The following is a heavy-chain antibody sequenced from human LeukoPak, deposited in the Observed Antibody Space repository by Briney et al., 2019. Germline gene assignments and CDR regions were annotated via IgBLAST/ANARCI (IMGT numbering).Heavy chain of an antibody. Sequence: GGSLRLSCAASGFTFGSYWMHWVRQVPGRGLVWVSHINSDGRRTNSADSVKGRFTISRDNAKNTLYLQMNSLRADDTAVYYCARGGRAFDIWGHGTMVTVSS. CDR3: ARGGRAFDI. CDR2: INSDGRRT. CDR1: GFTFGSYW. J-gene: IGHJ3*02. V-gene: IGHV3-74*01. D-gene: IGHD3-16*01.